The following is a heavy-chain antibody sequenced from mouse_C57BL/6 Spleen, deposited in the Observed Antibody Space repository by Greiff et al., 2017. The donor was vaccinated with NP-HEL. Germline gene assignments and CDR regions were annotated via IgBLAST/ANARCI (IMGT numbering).Heavy chain of an antibody. V-gene: IGHV1-55*01. Sequence: QVQLQQPGAELVKPGASVKMSCKASGYTFTSYWITWVKQRPGQGLEWIGDIYPGSGSTNYNEKFKSKATLTVDTSSSTAYMQLSSLTSEDSAVYYCARWPYYYGSSGYFDVWGTGTTVTVSS. D-gene: IGHD1-1*01. J-gene: IGHJ1*03. CDR3: ARWPYYYGSSGYFDV. CDR2: IYPGSGST. CDR1: GYTFTSYW.